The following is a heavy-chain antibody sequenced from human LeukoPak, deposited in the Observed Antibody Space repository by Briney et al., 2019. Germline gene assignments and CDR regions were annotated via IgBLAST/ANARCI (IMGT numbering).Heavy chain of an antibody. CDR2: IYSGGTT. J-gene: IGHJ6*02. V-gene: IGHV3-53*01. D-gene: IGHD4-17*01. CDR3: ARDPRTTGKSNYGMDV. CDR1: GFTVSTNY. Sequence: GGSLRLSCAASGFTVSTNYMSWVRQPPGKGLEWVSIIYSGGTTYYADSVQGRFTISRDNSKNTVYLQMNCLRVEDTAVYYCARDPRTTGKSNYGMDVWGQGTTVTVSS.